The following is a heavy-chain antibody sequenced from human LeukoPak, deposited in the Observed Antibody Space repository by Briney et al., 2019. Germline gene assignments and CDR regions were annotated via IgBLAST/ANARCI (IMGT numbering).Heavy chain of an antibody. CDR1: GYSFTSYW. J-gene: IGHJ4*02. CDR3: ARHYYGSGSYSHFDY. Sequence: GESLKISCKGSGYSFTSYWIGWVRQMPGKGLEWMGKIDLSDSYTSYSPSFQGHVTISADKSISTAYLQWSSLKASDSAIYYCARHYYGSGSYSHFDYWGQGTLVTVSS. CDR2: IDLSDSYT. V-gene: IGHV5-10-1*01. D-gene: IGHD3-10*01.